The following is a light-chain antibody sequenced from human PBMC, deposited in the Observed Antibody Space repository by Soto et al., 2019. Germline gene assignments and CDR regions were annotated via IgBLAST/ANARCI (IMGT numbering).Light chain of an antibody. CDR2: EVR. CDR1: MADVGAYKL. V-gene: IGLV2-14*01. Sequence: QHPLTPPASASACAGPASSISWSGRMADVGAYKLVSWYQKHPGTAAKLVIYEVRNRPSGISSRFSGSRSGNPASLTISGLQSEDEGDYYCSAYTARSTLVFGGGTKVTVL. CDR3: SAYTARSTLV. J-gene: IGLJ3*02.